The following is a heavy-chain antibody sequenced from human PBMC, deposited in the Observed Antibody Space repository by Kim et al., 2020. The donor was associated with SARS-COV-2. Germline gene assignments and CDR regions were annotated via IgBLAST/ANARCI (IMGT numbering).Heavy chain of an antibody. V-gene: IGHV3-30*02. D-gene: IGHD3-10*01. CDR3: ARVHKYLWFGDYKQIGMDV. CDR1: GFTFSNYG. CDR2: IRFDGNNE. Sequence: GGSLRLSCAASGFTFSNYGMHWVRQAPGKGLEWVAFIRFDGNNEYYGDSVKGRFTISRDNSKNTVFLQMDSLRAEDTAVYYCARVHKYLWFGDYKQIGMDVWGQGTTVTVSS. J-gene: IGHJ6*02.